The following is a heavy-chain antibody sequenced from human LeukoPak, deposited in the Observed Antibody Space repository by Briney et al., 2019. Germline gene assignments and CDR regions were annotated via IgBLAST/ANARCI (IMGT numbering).Heavy chain of an antibody. V-gene: IGHV4-61*01. CDR3: ARGATDY. Sequence: EPSETLSLTCTVSGGSVSSGSYYWSWIRQPPGKGLEWIGYIYYSGSTNYNPSLKSRVTISIDTSKNQFSLMLSSVTAADTAVYYCARGATDYWGQGTLVTVSS. CDR1: GGSVSSGSYY. J-gene: IGHJ4*02. CDR2: IYYSGST.